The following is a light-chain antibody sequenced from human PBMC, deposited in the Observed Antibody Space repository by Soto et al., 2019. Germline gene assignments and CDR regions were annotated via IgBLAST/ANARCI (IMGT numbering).Light chain of an antibody. CDR3: QQYGSSGT. CDR1: QYIDTR. Sequence: EMVLTQSPATLSSFPGDSVTLSWRASQYIDTRVAWYQHRAGEAPRLLIYQTSIRAAGIPARFSASGSGTDFTLTISRLEPEDFAEYYCQQYGSSGTFGQGTKVDIK. V-gene: IGKV3-20*01. CDR2: QTS. J-gene: IGKJ1*01.